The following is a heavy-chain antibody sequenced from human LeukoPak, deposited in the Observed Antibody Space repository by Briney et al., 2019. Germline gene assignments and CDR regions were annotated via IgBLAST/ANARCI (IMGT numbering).Heavy chain of an antibody. CDR2: IKQDGSEK. V-gene: IGHV3-7*03. J-gene: IGHJ4*02. CDR1: RFTFSTFA. CDR3: ARDGFGAGSN. Sequence: PGGSLRLSCGASRFTFSTFAMSWVRQAPGKGLEWVANIKQDGSEKNYVDSVKGRFIISRDNAKNSLYLQMNTLRADDTAVYYCARDGFGAGSNWGQGTLVTVSS. D-gene: IGHD3-16*01.